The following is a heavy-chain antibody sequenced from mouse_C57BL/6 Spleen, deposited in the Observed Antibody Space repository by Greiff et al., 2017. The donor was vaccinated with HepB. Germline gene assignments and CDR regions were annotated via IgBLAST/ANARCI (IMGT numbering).Heavy chain of an antibody. Sequence: QVQLQQPGAELVRPGTSVKLSCKASGYTFTSYWMHWVKQRPGQGLEWIGVIDPSDSYTNYNQKFKGKATLTVDTSSSTAYMQLSSLTSEDSAVYYCARDTTVVATNYFDYWGQGTTLTVSS. CDR1: GYTFTSYW. CDR3: ARDTTVVATNYFDY. V-gene: IGHV1-59*01. CDR2: IDPSDSYT. D-gene: IGHD1-1*01. J-gene: IGHJ2*01.